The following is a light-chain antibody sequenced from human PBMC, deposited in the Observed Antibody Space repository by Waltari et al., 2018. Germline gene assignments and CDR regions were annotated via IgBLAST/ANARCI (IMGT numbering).Light chain of an antibody. V-gene: IGLV3-25*03. J-gene: IGLJ2*01. CDR3: QSADSSISYVV. CDR2: QDS. Sequence: SYELTQPPSVSVSPGQTARITCSGDALPRQYPYWSQQKPGQAPVLVISQDSERPSGIPERFSGSSSGTTVTLTISGVQAEDEADYYCQSADSSISYVVFGGGTKLTVL. CDR1: ALPRQY.